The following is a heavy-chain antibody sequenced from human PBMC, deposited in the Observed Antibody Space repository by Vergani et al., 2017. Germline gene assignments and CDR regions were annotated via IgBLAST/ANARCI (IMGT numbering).Heavy chain of an antibody. Sequence: EVQLLESGGGLVQPGGSLRLSCAASGFTFSSYAMNWVRQAPGKGLEWVSAISTSGDSTYYADSVKGRFTISRDNSKNTLYLQMNSLRAEDTAVYYCAKSLIPAAMHYYYVYMDVWGKGTTVTVSS. D-gene: IGHD2-2*01. V-gene: IGHV3-23*01. CDR1: GFTFSSYA. J-gene: IGHJ6*03. CDR2: ISTSGDST. CDR3: AKSLIPAAMHYYYVYMDV.